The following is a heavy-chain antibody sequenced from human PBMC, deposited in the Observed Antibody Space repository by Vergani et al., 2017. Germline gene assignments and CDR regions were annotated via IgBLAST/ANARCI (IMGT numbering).Heavy chain of an antibody. CDR2: ISGSGGST. Sequence: EVQLLESGGGLVQPGGSLRLSCAASGFTFSSYAMSWVRQAPGKGLEWVSAISGSGGSTYYADSVKGRFTISRDNSKNTLYLQMNSLRAEDTAVYYCAKDXYYDFWSGYYSFDYWGQGTLVTVSS. J-gene: IGHJ4*02. CDR3: AKDXYYDFWSGYYSFDY. D-gene: IGHD3-3*01. V-gene: IGHV3-23*01. CDR1: GFTFSSYA.